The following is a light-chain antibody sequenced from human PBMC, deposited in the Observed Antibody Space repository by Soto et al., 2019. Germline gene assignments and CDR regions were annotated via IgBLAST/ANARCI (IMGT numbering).Light chain of an antibody. Sequence: QSVLTRPPSASETPGQRVIISCSGGSSNIGSNTVNWYQQVPGTAPKLLIYNENQRPSGVPDRFSGSKSGTSASLAISGLQSEDEADYYCAAWDGSMNGVVFGGGTKVTVL. V-gene: IGLV1-44*01. CDR3: AAWDGSMNGVV. J-gene: IGLJ3*02. CDR1: SSNIGSNT. CDR2: NEN.